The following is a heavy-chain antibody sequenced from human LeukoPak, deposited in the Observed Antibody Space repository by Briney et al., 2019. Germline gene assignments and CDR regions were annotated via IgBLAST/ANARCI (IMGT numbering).Heavy chain of an antibody. CDR1: GYTFTGYY. Sequence: ASVKVSCKASGYTFTGYYMHWVRQAPGQGLEWMGRFNPNSGGTNYAQKFQGRVTMTRDTSISTAYMELSRLRSDDTAVYYCARGLLHWNYYDSSGSAEISCWGQGTLVTVSS. D-gene: IGHD3-22*01. J-gene: IGHJ4*02. CDR3: ARGLLHWNYYDSSGSAEISC. CDR2: FNPNSGGT. V-gene: IGHV1-2*06.